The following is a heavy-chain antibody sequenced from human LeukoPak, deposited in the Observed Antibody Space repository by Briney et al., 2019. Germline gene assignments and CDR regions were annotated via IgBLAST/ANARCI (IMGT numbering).Heavy chain of an antibody. J-gene: IGHJ4*02. CDR2: IGGSGGT. CDR3: GIRDTSAYYVF. Sequence: GGSLRLSCTGSGFTFRSYALSWVRQAPGKGLESVSAIGGSGGTYYADSVKGRFTISRDNSKNALYLQMNGLRAEDTAVYYCGIRDTSAYYVFWGQGTLVTVSS. D-gene: IGHD3-22*01. V-gene: IGHV3-23*01. CDR1: GFTFRSYA.